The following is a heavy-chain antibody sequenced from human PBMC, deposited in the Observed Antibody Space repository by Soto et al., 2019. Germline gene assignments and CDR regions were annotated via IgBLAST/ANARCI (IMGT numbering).Heavy chain of an antibody. V-gene: IGHV1-18*01. CDR3: ARDMGGYYFEPNDY. J-gene: IGHJ1*01. Sequence: VASVKVACNTSGYTFTSYGISWVRQAPGQGLEWMGWITAHNVNTNYAQKFQGRVTMATDTSTATAYMELRSLRSAATAVYYCARDMGGYYFEPNDYWGQGRLVTVSS. CDR2: ITAHNVNT. CDR1: GYTFTSYG. D-gene: IGHD3-22*01.